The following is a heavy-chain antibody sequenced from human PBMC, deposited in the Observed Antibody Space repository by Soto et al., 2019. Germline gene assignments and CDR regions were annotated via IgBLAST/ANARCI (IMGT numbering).Heavy chain of an antibody. CDR1: VYSISIFYH. CDR2: VHHSGST. Sequence: SETLSLTCAVSVYSISIFYHWGWIRQPPGEGLEWLVSVHHSGSTYYNPSLKSRLTISVDKSKNQFSLNLTSLTAADTAIYYCARVLLTPSTHLDRWGQGTLVTVSS. J-gene: IGHJ5*02. CDR3: ARVLLTPSTHLDR. V-gene: IGHV4-38-2*01. D-gene: IGHD2-15*01.